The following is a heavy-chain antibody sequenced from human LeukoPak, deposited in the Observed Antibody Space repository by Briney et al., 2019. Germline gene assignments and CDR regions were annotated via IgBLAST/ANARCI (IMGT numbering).Heavy chain of an antibody. CDR1: GCSFTSYW. J-gene: IGHJ5*02. D-gene: IGHD3-10*01. Sequence: GESLKISCKGSGCSFTSYWIGWVRQMPGKGLEWMGIIYPGDSDTRYSPSFQGQVTISADKSISTAYLQWSSLKASDTAMYYCARRDYYGSGTNWFDPWGQGTLVTASS. CDR2: IYPGDSDT. V-gene: IGHV5-51*01. CDR3: ARRDYYGSGTNWFDP.